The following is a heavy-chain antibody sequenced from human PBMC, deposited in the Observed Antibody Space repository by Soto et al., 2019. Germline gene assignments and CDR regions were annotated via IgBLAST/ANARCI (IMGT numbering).Heavy chain of an antibody. Sequence: EVQLVESGGGLVKPGGSLRLSCAASGFTFSNAWMSWVRQAPGKGLEWVGRIKSKTDGGTTDYAAPVKGRFTISRDDSKNTLYLQMNSLKTEDTAMYYCTTLYCSGGSCYSFQALFSYYYYYMDVWGKGTTVTVSS. D-gene: IGHD2-15*01. CDR2: IKSKTDGGTT. CDR1: GFTFSNAW. J-gene: IGHJ6*03. CDR3: TTLYCSGGSCYSFQALFSYYYYYMDV. V-gene: IGHV3-15*01.